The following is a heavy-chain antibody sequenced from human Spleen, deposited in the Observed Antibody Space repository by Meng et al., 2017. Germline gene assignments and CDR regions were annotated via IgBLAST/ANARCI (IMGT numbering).Heavy chain of an antibody. V-gene: IGHV4-59*04. CDR3: ARTAVSTWQDAFDI. J-gene: IGHJ3*02. Sequence: SETLSLTCTVSGGSISSYFWGWVRQPPGKGLEWIGTIYHTGSSYYNPSLRSRVTMSVDTSKNQFSLKLSSVTAAGTAVYYCARTAVSTWQDAFDIWGPGTMVTVSS. CDR1: GGSISSYF. CDR2: IYHTGSS. D-gene: IGHD4-17*01.